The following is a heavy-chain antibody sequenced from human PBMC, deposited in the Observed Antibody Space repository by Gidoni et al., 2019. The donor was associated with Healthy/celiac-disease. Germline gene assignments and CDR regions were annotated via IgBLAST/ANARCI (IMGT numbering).Heavy chain of an antibody. V-gene: IGHV3-30-3*01. D-gene: IGHD5-18*01. Sequence: QVQLVESGGGVGQAGRSLRLSCAASAFTFSSYAMHWVRQAPGKGLEWVPVISYDGSNKYYADSVKGRFPISRDNSKNTLYLQMNSLRAEDTAVYYCAKAVGILYAFDIWGQGTMVTVSS. CDR2: ISYDGSNK. CDR3: AKAVGILYAFDI. J-gene: IGHJ3*02. CDR1: AFTFSSYA.